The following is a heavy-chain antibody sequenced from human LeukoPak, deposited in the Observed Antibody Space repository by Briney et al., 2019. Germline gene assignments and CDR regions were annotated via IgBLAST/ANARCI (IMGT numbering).Heavy chain of an antibody. CDR2: ISPYRGDT. Sequence: VASVKVSCKASGYTFNSYGISWVRQAPGQGLEWMGWISPYRGDTEYAQKIQGRVSMTTDTSASTAYMELRSLRSDDTAVYYCARQVLIVGGRYGMDVWGQGTTVTVSS. D-gene: IGHD3-22*01. V-gene: IGHV1-18*01. J-gene: IGHJ6*02. CDR1: GYTFNSYG. CDR3: ARQVLIVGGRYGMDV.